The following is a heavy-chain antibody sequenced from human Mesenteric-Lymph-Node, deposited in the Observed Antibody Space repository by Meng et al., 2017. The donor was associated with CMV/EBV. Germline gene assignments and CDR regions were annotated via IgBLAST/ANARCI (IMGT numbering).Heavy chain of an antibody. CDR2: ISSGSGYI. J-gene: IGHJ4*02. CDR3: ASQKTPVTEEY. V-gene: IGHV3-21*06. CDR1: GLTFSRYG. D-gene: IGHD2-21*02. Sequence: GGSLRLSCAASGLTFSRYGMTWVRQAPGKGLEWISSISSGSGYIFYADSVKGRFTISRDNVKSSLYLQMNRLRAEDTAIYYCASQKTPVTEEYWGQGTLVTVSS.